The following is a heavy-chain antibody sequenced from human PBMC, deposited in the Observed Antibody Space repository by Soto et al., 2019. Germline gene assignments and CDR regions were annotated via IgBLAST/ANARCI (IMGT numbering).Heavy chain of an antibody. V-gene: IGHV3-11*06. J-gene: IGHJ4*02. CDR2: ISSSSSYT. Sequence: GGSLRLSCAASGFTFSDYYMSWIRQAPGKGLEWASYISSSSSYTNYADSVKGRFTISRDNAKNSLYLQMNSLRAEDTAVYYCARVKYCSSTSCYMPQGYFDYWGQGTLVTVSS. CDR3: ARVKYCSSTSCYMPQGYFDY. CDR1: GFTFSDYY. D-gene: IGHD2-2*02.